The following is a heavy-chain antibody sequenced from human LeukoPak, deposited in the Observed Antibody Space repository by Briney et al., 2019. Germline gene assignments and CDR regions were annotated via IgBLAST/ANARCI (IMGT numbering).Heavy chain of an antibody. CDR3: ARSPTGSGWYYFDY. J-gene: IGHJ4*02. D-gene: IGHD6-19*01. CDR1: GFTFSSYE. V-gene: IGHV3-48*03. Sequence: WGSLRLSCAASGFTFSSYEMNWVRQAPGKGLEWISYISNSGSTIYYADSVKGRFTISRDNAKNSLYLQMNSLRAEDTAVYYCARSPTGSGWYYFDYWGQGTLVTVSS. CDR2: ISNSGSTI.